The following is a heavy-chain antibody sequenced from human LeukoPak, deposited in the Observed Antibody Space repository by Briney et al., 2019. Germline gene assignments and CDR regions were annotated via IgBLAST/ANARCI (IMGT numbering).Heavy chain of an antibody. D-gene: IGHD3-3*01. Sequence: GGSLRLSCAASGFTFSSYAMSWVRQAPGKGREWVSAISGSGGSTYYADSVKGRFTISRDNSKNTLYLQMNSLRAEDTAVYYGAKDRFLEYLYWGQGTLVTVSS. V-gene: IGHV3-23*01. CDR3: AKDRFLEYLY. J-gene: IGHJ4*02. CDR2: ISGSGGST. CDR1: GFTFSSYA.